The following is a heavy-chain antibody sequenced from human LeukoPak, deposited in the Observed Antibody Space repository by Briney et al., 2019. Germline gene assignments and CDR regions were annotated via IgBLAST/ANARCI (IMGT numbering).Heavy chain of an antibody. CDR3: ARGAARMVEMGTIISFEY. D-gene: IGHD5-24*01. CDR1: GFTFRSYA. Sequence: GRSLILTCAASGFTFRSYARHCGGQAPAEGLQWGAVISYDGSNKYYADSVKGRFTISRDNSKNTLYLQMNSLRAEDTAVYYCARGAARMVEMGTIISFEYWGQGTLVTVSS. J-gene: IGHJ4*02. CDR2: ISYDGSNK. V-gene: IGHV3-30*04.